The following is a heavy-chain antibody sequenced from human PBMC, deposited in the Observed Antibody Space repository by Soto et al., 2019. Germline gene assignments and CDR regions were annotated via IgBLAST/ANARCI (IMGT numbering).Heavy chain of an antibody. CDR3: ARAEQYYYYYYMDV. D-gene: IGHD6-13*01. Sequence: GGSLRLSCAASGFTFSSYDMHWVRQATGKGLEWVSAIGTAGDTYYPGSVKGRFTISRENAKNSLYLQMNSLRAGDTAVYYCARAEQYYYYYYMDVWGKGTTVTVSS. CDR2: IGTAGDT. CDR1: GFTFSSYD. V-gene: IGHV3-13*01. J-gene: IGHJ6*03.